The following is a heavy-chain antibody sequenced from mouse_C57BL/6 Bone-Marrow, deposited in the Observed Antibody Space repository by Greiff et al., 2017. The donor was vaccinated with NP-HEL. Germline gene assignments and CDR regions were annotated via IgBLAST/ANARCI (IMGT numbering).Heavy chain of an antibody. J-gene: IGHJ4*01. CDR2: ISSGGDYI. CDR1: GFTFSSYA. D-gene: IGHD1-1*01. CDR3: TRRPSTVVSLYAMDY. Sequence: EVQLQESGEGLVKPGGSLKLSCAASGFTFSSYAMSWVRQTPEKRLEWVAYISSGGDYIYYADTVKGRFTISRDNARNTLYLQMSSLKSEDTAMYYCTRRPSTVVSLYAMDYWGQGTSVTVSS. V-gene: IGHV5S21*01.